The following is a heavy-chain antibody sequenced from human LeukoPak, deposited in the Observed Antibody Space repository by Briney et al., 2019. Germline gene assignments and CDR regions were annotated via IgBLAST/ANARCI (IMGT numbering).Heavy chain of an antibody. V-gene: IGHV4-61*02. CDR1: GGSISSGSYY. CDR2: IYTSGST. CDR3: ARGRYIVVVVAARPYYYYMDV. J-gene: IGHJ6*03. D-gene: IGHD2-15*01. Sequence: SETLSLTCTVSGGSISSGSYYWSWIRQPAGKGLEWIGRIYTSGSTNYNPSLKSRVTISVDTSKNQFSLKLSSVTAADTAVYYCARGRYIVVVVAARPYYYYMDVWGKGTTVTVSS.